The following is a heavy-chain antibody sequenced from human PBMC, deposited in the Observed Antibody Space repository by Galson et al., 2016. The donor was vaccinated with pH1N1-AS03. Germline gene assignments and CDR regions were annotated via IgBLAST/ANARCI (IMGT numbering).Heavy chain of an antibody. CDR2: MNPDSGNT. D-gene: IGHD2-15*01. Sequence: SVKVSCKASGYTFTTYDINWVRRAPGQGLEWMGWMNPDSGNTGYAPSFQGRVTITRDTSISTAYMELSSLRSEDTAVYYCARGVVDCSGPACSGTLRFDPWGHGTLVTVSS. J-gene: IGHJ5*02. CDR3: ARGVVDCSGPACSGTLRFDP. CDR1: GYTFTTYD. V-gene: IGHV1-8*03.